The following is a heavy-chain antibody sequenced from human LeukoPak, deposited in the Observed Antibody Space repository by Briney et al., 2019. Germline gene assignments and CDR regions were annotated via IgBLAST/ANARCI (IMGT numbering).Heavy chain of an antibody. J-gene: IGHJ4*02. CDR3: ARRGRIDGLDY. D-gene: IGHD5-24*01. Sequence: SETLSLTCTVSGGSISSYYWSWIRQPPGKGLEWIGYIYYSGGTNYNPSLKSRVTISVDTSKNQFSLKLSSVTAADTAVYYCARRGRIDGLDYWGQGTLVTVSS. CDR1: GGSISSYY. V-gene: IGHV4-59*08. CDR2: IYYSGGT.